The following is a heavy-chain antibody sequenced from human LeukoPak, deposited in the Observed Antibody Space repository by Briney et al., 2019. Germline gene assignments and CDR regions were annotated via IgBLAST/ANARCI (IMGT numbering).Heavy chain of an antibody. CDR1: GGSFSGYY. J-gene: IGHJ4*02. CDR3: ARAYDKAYDY. Sequence: PSETLSLTCAVYGGSFSGYYWSWIRQAPGKGLEWVSSIRPNGDRTFYADFVKGRFAISRDNSKNTVSLHMNSLRAEDSAIYRCARAYDKAYDYWGQGTLVTVSS. V-gene: IGHV3-23*01. CDR2: IRPNGDRT. D-gene: IGHD2-21*01.